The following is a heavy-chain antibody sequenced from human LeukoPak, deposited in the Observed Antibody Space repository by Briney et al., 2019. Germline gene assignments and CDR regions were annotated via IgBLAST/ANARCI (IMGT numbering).Heavy chain of an antibody. CDR1: GFTFSSYA. V-gene: IGHV3-30*09. CDR3: AKGGLEGTHYLMEV. J-gene: IGHJ6*02. CDR2: ISYDGSNK. Sequence: GGSLRLSCAASGFTFSSYAMHWVRQAPGKGLEWVAVISYDGSNKYYADSVKGRFAISRDNSKNTLDLQLNSLRAEDTAVYYCAKGGLEGTHYLMEVWGQGTTVTVSS. D-gene: IGHD1/OR15-1a*01.